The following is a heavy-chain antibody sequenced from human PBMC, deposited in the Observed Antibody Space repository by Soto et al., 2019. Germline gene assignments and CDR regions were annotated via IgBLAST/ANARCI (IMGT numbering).Heavy chain of an antibody. CDR1: GFTLSYYA. D-gene: IGHD2-15*01. Sequence: GGSLRLSCAASGFTLSYYAMSWVRQAPGKGLEWVSGISGGGGSTYYADSVKGRFTISRDKSKNTLYQQMDSLRVDDTAVFHCARASSYCSGISCSSWDYYYYMDVWGRGTTVTVSS. CDR3: ARASSYCSGISCSSWDYYYYMDV. CDR2: ISGGGGST. V-gene: IGHV3-23*01. J-gene: IGHJ6*03.